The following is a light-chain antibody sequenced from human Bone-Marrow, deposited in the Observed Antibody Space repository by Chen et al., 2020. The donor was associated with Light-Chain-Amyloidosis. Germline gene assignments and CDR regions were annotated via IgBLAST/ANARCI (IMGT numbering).Light chain of an antibody. J-gene: IGKJ1*01. CDR1: QRISSN. Sequence: EIVMTQSPATLSVSPGESATLSCRASQRISSNLAWYQQKPGQAPRLLIYGASTRATDIPDRFSGSGSGTDFTLTISRLEPEDFAVHYCQQYGSLPKTFGQGTKVEIK. CDR2: GAS. V-gene: IGKV3-20*01. CDR3: QQYGSLPKT.